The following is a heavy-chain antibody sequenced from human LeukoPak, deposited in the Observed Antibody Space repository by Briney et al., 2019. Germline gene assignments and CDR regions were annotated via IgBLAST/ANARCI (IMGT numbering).Heavy chain of an antibody. CDR1: GYTFATYY. V-gene: IGHV1-46*01. CDR2: ITPSGGST. J-gene: IGHJ6*03. CDR3: AREGRSGFYYMDV. Sequence: ASVKVSCKASGYTFATYYMHWVRQAPGQGLEWMGVITPSGGSTTYAQKFQGRVTMTRDMSTSTVYMELTSLRSEDTAVYYCAREGRSGFYYMDVWGKGTTVTVS. D-gene: IGHD3-10*01.